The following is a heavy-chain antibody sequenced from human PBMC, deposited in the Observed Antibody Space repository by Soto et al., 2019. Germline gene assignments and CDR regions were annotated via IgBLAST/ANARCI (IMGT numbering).Heavy chain of an antibody. Sequence: SETLSLTCTVSGGSISSYYWSWIRQPPGKGLEWIGYIYYSGSTNYNPSLKSRVTISVDTSKNQFSLKLSSVTAADTAVYYCARGNPSGYFDWLAFFDYWGQGTLVTVSS. J-gene: IGHJ4*02. V-gene: IGHV4-59*01. CDR3: ARGNPSGYFDWLAFFDY. CDR1: GGSISSYY. D-gene: IGHD3-9*01. CDR2: IYYSGST.